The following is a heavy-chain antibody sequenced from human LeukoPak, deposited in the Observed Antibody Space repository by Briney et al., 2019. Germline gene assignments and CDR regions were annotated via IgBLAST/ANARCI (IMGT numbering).Heavy chain of an antibody. CDR1: GGSISSSSYY. V-gene: IGHV4-39*01. CDR3: ARQVESVPGYYDYYMDV. CDR2: IDYSGST. D-gene: IGHD1-14*01. J-gene: IGHJ6*03. Sequence: SETLSLTCTVSGGSISSSSYYWGWVGQPPGKGREWIGSIDYSGSTYYNPVVKSRVTISVDTYKNHFSLRLSSVTAADTAVYYCARQVESVPGYYDYYMDVWGKGTTVTVSS.